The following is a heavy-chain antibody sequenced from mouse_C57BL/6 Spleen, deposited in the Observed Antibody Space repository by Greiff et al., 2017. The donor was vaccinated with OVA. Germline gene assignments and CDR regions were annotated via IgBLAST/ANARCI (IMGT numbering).Heavy chain of an antibody. D-gene: IGHD2-4*01. CDR3: TVYYDYHYAMDY. Sequence: VQVVESGAELVRPGASVTLSCKASGYTFTDYEMHWVKQTPVHGLEWIGAIDPETGGTAYNQKFKGKAILTADKSSSTAYMELRSLTSEDSAVYYCTVYYDYHYAMDYWGQGTSVTVSS. CDR1: GYTFTDYE. V-gene: IGHV1-15*01. CDR2: IDPETGGT. J-gene: IGHJ4*01.